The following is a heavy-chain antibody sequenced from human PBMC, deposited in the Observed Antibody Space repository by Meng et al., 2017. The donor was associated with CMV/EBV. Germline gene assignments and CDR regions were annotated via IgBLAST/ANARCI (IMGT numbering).Heavy chain of an antibody. CDR3: ARTGEYPTFDY. CDR1: GGSISSGDYY. D-gene: IGHD2/OR15-2a*01. Sequence: QVNLREACHGLVKPSQTRSLTCTVSGGSISSGDYYWSWIRQPPGKGLEWIGYIYYSGSTYYNPSLKSRVTISVDTSKNQFSLKLSSVTAADTAVYYCARTGEYPTFDYWGQGTLVTVSS. V-gene: IGHV4-30-4*08. CDR2: IYYSGST. J-gene: IGHJ4*02.